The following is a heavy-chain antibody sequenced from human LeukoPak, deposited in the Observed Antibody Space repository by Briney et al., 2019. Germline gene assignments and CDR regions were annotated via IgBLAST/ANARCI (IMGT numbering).Heavy chain of an antibody. V-gene: IGHV1-2*02. D-gene: IGHD1-1*01. CDR3: ARGGGTDWNDVGTFDI. J-gene: IGHJ3*02. CDR2: INPNSGGT. Sequence: GASVKVSCKASGYTFRGYYIHWVRQAPGQGLEWMAWINPNSGGTNYAQNFQGRVAMTRDTSISTVYMELSRLTSEDTAVYYCARGGGTDWNDVGTFDIWGQGTMVAVSS. CDR1: GYTFRGYY.